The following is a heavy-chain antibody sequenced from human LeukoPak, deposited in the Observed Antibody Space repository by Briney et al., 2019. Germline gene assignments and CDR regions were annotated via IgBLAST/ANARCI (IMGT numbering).Heavy chain of an antibody. V-gene: IGHV1-2*02. CDR1: GHTFTGYF. CDR3: ARGSIVGVNYFDY. Sequence: ASVKVSCKASGHTFTGYFIHWVRQAPGQGLECRGWINPNSGGTNYAQKFQGRVTMTRDTSISTAYMELSRLRSDDTGVYYCARGSIVGVNYFDYWGQGTLVTVSS. D-gene: IGHD1-26*01. J-gene: IGHJ4*02. CDR2: INPNSGGT.